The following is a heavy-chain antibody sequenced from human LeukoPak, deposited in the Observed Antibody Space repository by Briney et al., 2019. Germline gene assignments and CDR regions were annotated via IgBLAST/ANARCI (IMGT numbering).Heavy chain of an antibody. V-gene: IGHV4-38-2*02. CDR1: GYSISSSYY. CDR3: ARLMVVLRFLEWLPNWFDP. J-gene: IGHJ5*02. CDR2: MYHSGST. Sequence: SETLSLTCTVSGYSISSSYYWGWIRQPPGKGLEWIGSMYHSGSTYYNPSLKSRVTISLDTSKNQFSLNLSSVTAADTAVYYCARLMVVLRFLEWLPNWFDPWGQGTLVTVSS. D-gene: IGHD3-3*01.